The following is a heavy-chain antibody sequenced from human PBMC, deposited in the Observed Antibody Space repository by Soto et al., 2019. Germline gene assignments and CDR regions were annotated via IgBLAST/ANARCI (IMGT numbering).Heavy chain of an antibody. Sequence: ASVKVSCKASGYTFTSYGISWVRQAPGQGLEWMGWISAYNGNTNYAQKLQGRVTMATDTSTSTAYMELRSLRSDDTAVYYCARVLPDYDFWSGYYYFDYWGQGTLVTVSS. V-gene: IGHV1-18*01. D-gene: IGHD3-3*01. CDR1: GYTFTSYG. J-gene: IGHJ4*02. CDR3: ARVLPDYDFWSGYYYFDY. CDR2: ISAYNGNT.